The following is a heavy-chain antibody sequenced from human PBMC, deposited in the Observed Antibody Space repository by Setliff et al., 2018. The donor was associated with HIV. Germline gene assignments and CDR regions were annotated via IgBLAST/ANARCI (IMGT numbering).Heavy chain of an antibody. CDR3: ARVRGSSGWYVFDY. V-gene: IGHV4-38-2*01. D-gene: IGHD6-19*01. J-gene: IGHJ4*02. CDR1: GYSISSGYY. Sequence: PSETLSLTCAVSGYSISSGYYWGWIRQPPGKGLEWIATIYHSGSTYYHPSLKSRRTISVDTSKNQFSLTLNSVTAADTAVYYCARVRGSSGWYVFDYWRQGTLVTVSS. CDR2: IYHSGST.